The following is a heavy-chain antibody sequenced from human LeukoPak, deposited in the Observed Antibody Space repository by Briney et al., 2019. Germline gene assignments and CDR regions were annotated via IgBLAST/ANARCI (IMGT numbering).Heavy chain of an antibody. CDR2: ISGSGGST. CDR1: GFTFSSYG. Sequence: GGSLRLSCAASGFTFSSYGMSWVRQAPGKGLEWVSAISGSGGSTYYADSVKGRFTISRDNSKNTLYLQMNSLRAEDTAVYYCAKDSTTGYYYYYMDVWGKGTTVTISS. D-gene: IGHD2-2*01. V-gene: IGHV3-23*01. CDR3: AKDSTTGYYYYYMDV. J-gene: IGHJ6*03.